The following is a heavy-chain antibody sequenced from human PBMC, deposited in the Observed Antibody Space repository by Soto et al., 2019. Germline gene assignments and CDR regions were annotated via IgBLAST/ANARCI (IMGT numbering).Heavy chain of an antibody. CDR2: IKQDGSER. CDR3: ASARHIGP. Sequence: GGSLRLSCAASGFTFSNYWMSWVRQAPGKGLEWVANIKQDGSERNYVDSVKGRFTISRDNAENSLYLQMNSLRAEDTAVYYCASARHIGPWGQGTLVTVSS. J-gene: IGHJ5*02. V-gene: IGHV3-7*01. CDR1: GFTFSNYW. D-gene: IGHD2-21*01.